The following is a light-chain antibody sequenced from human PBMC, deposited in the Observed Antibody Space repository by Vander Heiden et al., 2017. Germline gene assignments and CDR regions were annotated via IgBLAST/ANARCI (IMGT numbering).Light chain of an antibody. CDR1: SSDVGGYNY. CDR3: SSYASSSTLG. J-gene: IGLJ3*02. Sequence: SALPQPASVAGSPGQSITISCTGTSSDVGGYNYVSWYQQHPGKAPKLMIHDVSNRPSGVSNRFSGSKSGNTASLTISGLQAEDEADYYCSSYASSSTLGFGGGTKLTVL. CDR2: DVS. V-gene: IGLV2-14*03.